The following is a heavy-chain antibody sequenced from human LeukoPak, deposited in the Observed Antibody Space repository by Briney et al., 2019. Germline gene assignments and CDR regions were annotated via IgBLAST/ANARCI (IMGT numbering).Heavy chain of an antibody. Sequence: KASETLSLTCTVSGGSISSYYWSWIRQPPGKGLEWIGYIYYSGSTNYNPSLKSRVTISVDTSKNQFSLKLSSVTAADTAVYYCARRYIGYCSGGSCYSGGAFDIWGQGTMVTVSS. D-gene: IGHD2-15*01. CDR2: IYYSGST. CDR1: GGSISSYY. CDR3: ARRYIGYCSGGSCYSGGAFDI. J-gene: IGHJ3*02. V-gene: IGHV4-59*08.